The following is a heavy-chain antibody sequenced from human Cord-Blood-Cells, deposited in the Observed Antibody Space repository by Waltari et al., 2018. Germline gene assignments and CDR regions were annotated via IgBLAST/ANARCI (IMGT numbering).Heavy chain of an antibody. J-gene: IGHJ5*02. CDR1: GVPFVGYG. Sequence: QVQLVESGGGVVQPGRSLRLSCAASGVPFVGYGMHCVRQAPGKGLEWVTVISYDGSNKYYADSVKGRFTISRDNSKNTLYLQMNSLRAEDTAVYYCAKDRTGDGWFDPWGQGTLVTVSS. CDR2: ISYDGSNK. V-gene: IGHV3-30*18. CDR3: AKDRTGDGWFDP. D-gene: IGHD7-27*01.